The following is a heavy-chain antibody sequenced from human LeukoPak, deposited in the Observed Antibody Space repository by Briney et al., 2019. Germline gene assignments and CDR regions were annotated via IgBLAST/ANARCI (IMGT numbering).Heavy chain of an antibody. CDR2: INSDGSST. CDR3: AKDYGGNSMYHYYYMDV. CDR1: GFTFSSYW. J-gene: IGHJ6*03. Sequence: PGGSLRLSCAASGFTFSSYWMHWVRQAPGKGLVWVSRINSDGSSTSYADSVKGRFTISRDNAKNTLYLQMNSLRAEDTAVYYCAKDYGGNSMYHYYYMDVWGKGTTVTVSS. V-gene: IGHV3-74*01. D-gene: IGHD4-23*01.